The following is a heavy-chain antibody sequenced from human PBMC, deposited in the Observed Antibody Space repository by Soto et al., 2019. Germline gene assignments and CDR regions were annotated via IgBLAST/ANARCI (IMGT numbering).Heavy chain of an antibody. V-gene: IGHV3-30*18. CDR3: SKSQGFWTGYLYY. J-gene: IGHJ4*02. CDR2: ISYDGSNK. CDR1: GFTFSSYG. D-gene: IGHD2-8*02. Sequence: QVQLVESGGGVVQPGRYLRLSCAASGFTFSSYGMHWVRQAPGKGLEWVAVISYDGSNKYYAHSVKGLFTISRDNSNNTLYQQIITLTADYTPVYYCSKSQGFWTGYLYYLGQGTLVTLSS.